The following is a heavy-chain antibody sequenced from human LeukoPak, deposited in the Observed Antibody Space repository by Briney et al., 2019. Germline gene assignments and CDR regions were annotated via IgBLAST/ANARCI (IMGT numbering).Heavy chain of an antibody. V-gene: IGHV4-4*07. CDR3: ARGPGYSSSWFAEADDY. J-gene: IGHJ4*02. D-gene: IGHD6-13*01. CDR1: GGSISSYY. Sequence: SETLSLTCTVSGGSISSYYWSWIRQPAGKGLEWIGRIYTSGSTNYNPSLKSRVTMSVDTSKNQFSLKLSSVTAADTAVYYCARGPGYSSSWFAEADDYWGQGTLVTVSS. CDR2: IYTSGST.